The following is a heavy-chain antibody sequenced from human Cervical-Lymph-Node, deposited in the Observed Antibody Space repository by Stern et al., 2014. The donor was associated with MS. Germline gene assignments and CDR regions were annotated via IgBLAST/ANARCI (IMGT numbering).Heavy chain of an antibody. Sequence: EVQLVESGGGLVQPGGSLRLSCAASGFTFSSYAMSWVRQAPGKGLEWVSAISGSGGSTYYADSVKGRFPISRDNSKNTLYLQMNSLRAEDTAVYYCAKNPPRETSIFSWFDPWGQGTLVTVSS. CDR3: AKNPPRETSIFSWFDP. CDR1: GFTFSSYA. D-gene: IGHD3-3*01. J-gene: IGHJ5*02. CDR2: ISGSGGST. V-gene: IGHV3-23*04.